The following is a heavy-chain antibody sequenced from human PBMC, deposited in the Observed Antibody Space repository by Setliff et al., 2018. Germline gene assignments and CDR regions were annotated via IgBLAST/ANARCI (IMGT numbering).Heavy chain of an antibody. CDR3: GLGFSRIEGWGNWFDP. V-gene: IGHV4-39*01. Sequence: SETLSLTCTVSGGSVSNSGFFWGWLRQAPGKGLEWIGNIYDSGSSNYNASLKSRLIITRDTSKNQISLKLTSVTAADTAVYYCGLGFSRIEGWGNWFDPWGQGILVTVSS. J-gene: IGHJ5*02. D-gene: IGHD2-15*01. CDR1: GGSVSNSGFF. CDR2: IYDSGSS.